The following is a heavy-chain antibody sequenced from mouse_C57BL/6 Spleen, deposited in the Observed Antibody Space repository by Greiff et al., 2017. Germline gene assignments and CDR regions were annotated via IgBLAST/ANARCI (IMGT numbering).Heavy chain of an antibody. CDR2: ICPGSGST. Sequence: VQLQQSGAELMKPGASVKLSCKATGYTFNGYWLEWVKQRPGHGLEWIGEICPGSGSTNYNEKFKGKATFTADTTSNTAYMQLSSLTTEDSAIYYCARRDGYDYYDCAWFAYWGQGTLVTVSA. V-gene: IGHV1-9*01. D-gene: IGHD1-1*01. CDR1: GYTFNGYW. CDR3: ARRDGYDYYDCAWFAY. J-gene: IGHJ3*01.